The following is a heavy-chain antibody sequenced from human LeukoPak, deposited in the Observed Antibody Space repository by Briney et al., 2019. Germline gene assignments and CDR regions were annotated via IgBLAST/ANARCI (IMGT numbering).Heavy chain of an antibody. CDR2: INTDGSTT. J-gene: IGHJ4*02. CDR3: AKDRGSSWYFDY. Sequence: GGSLRLSCAASGFTFSSFWMHWVRQAPGKGLVWVSRINTDGSTTNYADSVKGRFTISRDNAKNTLYLQMNSLRDEDTAVYYCAKDRGSSWYFDYWGQGTLVTVSS. D-gene: IGHD6-13*01. V-gene: IGHV3-74*01. CDR1: GFTFSSFW.